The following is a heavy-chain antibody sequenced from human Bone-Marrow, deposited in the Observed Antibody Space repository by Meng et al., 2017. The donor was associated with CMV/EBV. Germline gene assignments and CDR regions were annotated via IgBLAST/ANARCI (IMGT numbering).Heavy chain of an antibody. CDR3: ARDPNLRDRGWLDP. CDR2: ISSNSDHI. J-gene: IGHJ5*02. D-gene: IGHD5-24*01. Sequence: APGFVFSDYSLNWVRQAPGKGLEWVSSISSNSDHIFYADSFKDRFTISRDNSKNLVFLQMNNMRVEDTALYYCARDPNLRDRGWLDPWGRGTLVTVSS. V-gene: IGHV3-21*06. CDR1: GFVFSDYS.